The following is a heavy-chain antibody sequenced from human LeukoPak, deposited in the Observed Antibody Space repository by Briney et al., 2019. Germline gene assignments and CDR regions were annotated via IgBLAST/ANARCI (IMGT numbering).Heavy chain of an antibody. D-gene: IGHD1-26*01. J-gene: IGHJ4*02. V-gene: IGHV4-39*01. CDR1: GGSISSSPYY. CDR2: IYYSGNT. Sequence: PSETLSLTCTVSGGSISSSPYYWGWIRQPPGKGLEWIGSIYYSGNTFYHPSLESRVTISADTSKNQFSLKLTSVTAADTAVYYCGRRAHGIGFVYWGQGIMVIVSS. CDR3: GRRAHGIGFVY.